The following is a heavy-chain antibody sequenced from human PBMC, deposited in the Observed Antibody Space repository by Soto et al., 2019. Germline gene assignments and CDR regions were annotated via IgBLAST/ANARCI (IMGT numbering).Heavy chain of an antibody. J-gene: IGHJ4*02. CDR2: INQDGSEK. CDR1: GFSFSSNW. V-gene: IGHV3-7*01. CDR3: FNVAFGY. Sequence: GGSLRLSCTASGFSFSSNWMSWVRQAPGKGPEWVANINQDGSEKYCADSAKGRFTISRDNAKNSLYLQMYSLRVEDTALYYCFNVAFGYWGRGALVTVSS.